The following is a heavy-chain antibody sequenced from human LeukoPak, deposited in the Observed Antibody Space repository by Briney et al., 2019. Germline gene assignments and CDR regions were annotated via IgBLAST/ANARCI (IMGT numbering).Heavy chain of an antibody. CDR2: INPDDSEI. D-gene: IGHD3-22*01. CDR1: GYSFTNYW. CDR3: ARHGHSGDSSGYYYEDYYYYGMDV. Sequence: GESLQISCKGSGYSFTNYWIGWVRQTPGKGLEWMGIINPDDSEIKYSPSLQGQVTISADKSISTAYLQWSSLKASDTAMYYCARHGHSGDSSGYYYEDYYYYGMDVWGQGTTVTVSS. J-gene: IGHJ6*02. V-gene: IGHV5-51*01.